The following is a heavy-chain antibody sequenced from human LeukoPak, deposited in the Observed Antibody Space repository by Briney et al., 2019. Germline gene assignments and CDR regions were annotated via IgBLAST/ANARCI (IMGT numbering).Heavy chain of an antibody. J-gene: IGHJ5*02. CDR3: ARKEAYCGGDCYSGRGPFDP. Sequence: GGSLRLSCAASGFTFSSYSMNWVRQAPGKGLEWVSSISSSSSYIYYADSVKGRCTISRDNAKNSLYLQMNSLRAEDTAVYYCARKEAYCGGDCYSGRGPFDPWGQGTLVTVSS. V-gene: IGHV3-21*01. CDR2: ISSSSSYI. CDR1: GFTFSSYS. D-gene: IGHD2-21*01.